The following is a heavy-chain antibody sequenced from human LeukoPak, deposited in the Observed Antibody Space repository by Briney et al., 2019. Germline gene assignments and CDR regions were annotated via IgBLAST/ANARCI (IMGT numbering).Heavy chain of an antibody. CDR1: GGSIGSSTYY. J-gene: IGHJ5*02. Sequence: SETLSLTCNVSGGSIGSSTYYWSWIRQPPGKGLEWIGYIYYSGSTNYNPSLKSRITISVDTSKNQFSLKLSSVTAADTAVYYCARAVGATRFDPWGQGTLVTVSS. CDR2: IYYSGST. CDR3: ARAVGATRFDP. D-gene: IGHD1-26*01. V-gene: IGHV4-61*01.